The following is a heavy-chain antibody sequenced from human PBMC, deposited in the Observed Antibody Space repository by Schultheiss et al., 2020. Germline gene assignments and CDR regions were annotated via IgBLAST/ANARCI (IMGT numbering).Heavy chain of an antibody. CDR2: IYHTGSS. Sequence: SETLSLTCTVSGGSISSSSYHWGWIRQPPGKGLEWIGYIYHTGSSYYNPSLKDRVTISVDKSKNQFSLKLSSVTAADTAVYYCARPFGELLSPSDYWGQGTLVAVSS. D-gene: IGHD3-10*01. CDR3: ARPFGELLSPSDY. V-gene: IGHV4-39*01. J-gene: IGHJ4*02. CDR1: GGSISSSSYH.